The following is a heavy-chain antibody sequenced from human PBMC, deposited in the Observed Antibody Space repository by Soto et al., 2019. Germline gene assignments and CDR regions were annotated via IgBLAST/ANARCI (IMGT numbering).Heavy chain of an antibody. J-gene: IGHJ4*02. Sequence: GASVKVSCKASGYTFTGYYMHWVRQAPGQGLEWMGWINPNSGGTNYAQKYKGWVTMTRDTSISTAYKELSRLRSDDKAVYNCARGPDTYYDFWSGYYAYWGQGTLVTVSS. D-gene: IGHD3-3*01. CDR3: ARGPDTYYDFWSGYYAY. CDR1: GYTFTGYY. V-gene: IGHV1-2*04. CDR2: INPNSGGT.